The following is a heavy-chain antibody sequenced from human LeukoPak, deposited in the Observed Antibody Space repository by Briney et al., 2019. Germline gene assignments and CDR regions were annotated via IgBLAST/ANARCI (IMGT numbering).Heavy chain of an antibody. J-gene: IGHJ4*02. CDR3: AKGLTTVTTPY. D-gene: IGHD4-17*01. CDR1: GFTFSSYG. Sequence: GGSLRLSCAASGFTFSSYGMHWVRQAPGKGLEWVAVISYDGSNKYYADSVKGRFTISRDNSKNTLYLQMNSLRAEDTAMYYCAKGLTTVTTPYWGQGTLVTVSS. V-gene: IGHV3-30*18. CDR2: ISYDGSNK.